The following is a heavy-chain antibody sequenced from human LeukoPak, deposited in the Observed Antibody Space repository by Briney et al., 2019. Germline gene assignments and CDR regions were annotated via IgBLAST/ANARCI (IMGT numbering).Heavy chain of an antibody. V-gene: IGHV3-23*01. J-gene: IGHJ4*02. CDR2: ISGSCGSK. Sequence: GGCLRLSCAASGFTPSNYAMSWVRQPPGKGLEWFKAISGSCGSKYYADAVKCRFTISRDNSKHTLYLQMNSLRAEDTAVYYCAKDIAAAGTGLGDYWGQGTLVTVSS. CDR1: GFTPSNYA. D-gene: IGHD6-13*01. CDR3: AKDIAAAGTGLGDY.